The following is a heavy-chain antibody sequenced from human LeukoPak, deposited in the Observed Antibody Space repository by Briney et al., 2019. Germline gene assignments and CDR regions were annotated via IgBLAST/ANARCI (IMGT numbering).Heavy chain of an antibody. CDR1: GGSISSYY. V-gene: IGHV4-59*01. J-gene: IGHJ5*02. CDR2: IYHSGST. Sequence: SETLSLTCTVSGGSISSYYWSWIRQPPGKGLEWIGYIYHSGSTNYNPSLKSRVTISVDTSKNQFSLKLSSVTAADTAVYYCARGRTELYYDFWSGANWFDPWGQGTLVTVSS. D-gene: IGHD3-3*01. CDR3: ARGRTELYYDFWSGANWFDP.